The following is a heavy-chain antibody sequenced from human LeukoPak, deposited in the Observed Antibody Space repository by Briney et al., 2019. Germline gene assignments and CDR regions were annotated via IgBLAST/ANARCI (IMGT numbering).Heavy chain of an antibody. CDR2: INWSGKST. D-gene: IGHD2-2*01. V-gene: IGHV3-20*04. CDR3: ARAPITSPFYFDY. CDR1: GYPFYEHG. Sequence: GGSLRLSCTACGYPFYEHGMSWARQVPGKGREWVSGINWSGKSTAYTDLFRGRFTISRDNAKNSLYLQMDSLRAEDTALYYCARAPITSPFYFDYWGQGALVTVTS. J-gene: IGHJ4*02.